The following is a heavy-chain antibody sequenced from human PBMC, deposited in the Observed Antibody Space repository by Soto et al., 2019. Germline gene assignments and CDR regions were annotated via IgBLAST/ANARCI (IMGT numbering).Heavy chain of an antibody. CDR2: ISYDGSDK. J-gene: IGHJ4*02. CDR1: GFTFSSYG. D-gene: IGHD6-13*01. V-gene: IGHV3-30*03. CDR3: GAGQYFSDY. Sequence: QVQLVESGGGVVQPGRSLRLSCAASGFTFSSYGMHWVRQAPGKGLEWVALISYDGSDKYYADSVKGRFTISRDNSKNTLYRQMNSLRFEDTAVYYCGAGQYFSDYWGQGPLVTVSS.